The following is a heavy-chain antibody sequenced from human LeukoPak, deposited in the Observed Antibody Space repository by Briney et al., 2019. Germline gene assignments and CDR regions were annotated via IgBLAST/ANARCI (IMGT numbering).Heavy chain of an antibody. CDR1: GGSISSSNW. CDR3: ASSTAGDYYYYMDV. Sequence: PSETLSLTCVVSGGSISSSNWWSWVRQPPGKGLEWIGEIYHSGSTNYNPSFRSRVTISVDKSKNQFSLKLSSVTAADAAVYYCASSTAGDYYYYMDVWGKGTTVTVSS. CDR2: IYHSGST. J-gene: IGHJ6*03. V-gene: IGHV4-4*02. D-gene: IGHD6-19*01.